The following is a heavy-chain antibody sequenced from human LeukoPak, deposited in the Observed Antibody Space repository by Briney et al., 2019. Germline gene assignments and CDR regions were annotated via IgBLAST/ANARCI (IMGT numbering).Heavy chain of an antibody. CDR3: ARQLGYYYYYYMDV. J-gene: IGHJ6*03. CDR2: IYTSGST. D-gene: IGHD6-13*01. CDR1: GGSISSYY. Sequence: PSETLSLTCTVSGGSISSYYWSWIRQPPGKGLEWIGYIYTSGSTNYNPSLKSRVTISVDTSKNQFSLKLSSVTAADTAVYYCARQLGYYYYYYMDVWGKGTTVTVSS. V-gene: IGHV4-4*09.